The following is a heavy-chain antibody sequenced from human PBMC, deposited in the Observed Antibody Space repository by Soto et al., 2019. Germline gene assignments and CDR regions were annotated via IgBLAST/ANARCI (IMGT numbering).Heavy chain of an antibody. Sequence: GASVKVSCKVSGYTLTELSMHWVRQAPGKGLEWMGGFDPEDGETIYAQKFQGRVTMTEDTSTDTAYMELSSLRSEDTAVYYCATWLGLSTGTPSDDYYYGMDVWGQGTTVTVSS. V-gene: IGHV1-24*01. D-gene: IGHD1-1*01. J-gene: IGHJ6*02. CDR1: GYTLTELS. CDR3: ATWLGLSTGTPSDDYYYGMDV. CDR2: FDPEDGET.